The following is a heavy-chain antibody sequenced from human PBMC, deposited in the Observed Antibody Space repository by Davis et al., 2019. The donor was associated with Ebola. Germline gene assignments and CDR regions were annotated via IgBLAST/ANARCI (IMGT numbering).Heavy chain of an antibody. CDR3: ARTGYSYGSLDY. J-gene: IGHJ4*02. V-gene: IGHV1-69*02. Sequence: AASVKASCKASGYTFTSYTISWVRQAPGQGLEWMGRIIPILGIANYAQKFQGRVTITADKSTSTAYMELSSLRSEDTAVYYCARTGYSYGSLDYWGQGTLVTVSS. CDR2: IIPILGIA. CDR1: GYTFTSYT. D-gene: IGHD5-18*01.